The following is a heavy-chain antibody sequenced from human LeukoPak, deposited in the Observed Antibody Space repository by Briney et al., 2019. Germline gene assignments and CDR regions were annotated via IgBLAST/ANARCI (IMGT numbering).Heavy chain of an antibody. CDR1: GGSFSGYY. Sequence: KTSETLSLTCAVYGGSFSGYYWSWIRQPPGKGLEWIGKINHSGSTNYNPSLKSRVTISVDTSKNQFSLKLSSVTAADTAVYYCARMGGIAAAGTGYYYYMDVWGKGTTVTVSS. D-gene: IGHD6-13*01. V-gene: IGHV4-34*01. CDR2: INHSGST. J-gene: IGHJ6*03. CDR3: ARMGGIAAAGTGYYYYMDV.